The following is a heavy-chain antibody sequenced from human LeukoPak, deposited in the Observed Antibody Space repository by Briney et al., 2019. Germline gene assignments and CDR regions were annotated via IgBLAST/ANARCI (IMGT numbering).Heavy chain of an antibody. V-gene: IGHV4-61*02. D-gene: IGHD6-25*01. CDR1: GGSISSGSYY. Sequence: SQTLSLTCTVSGGSISSGSYYWSWIRQPAGKGLEWIGRIYTSGSTNYNPSLKSRVTISVDTSKNQFSLKLSSVTAADTAVYYCARNIGAALNWFDPWGQGTLVTVSS. CDR3: ARNIGAALNWFDP. J-gene: IGHJ5*02. CDR2: IYTSGST.